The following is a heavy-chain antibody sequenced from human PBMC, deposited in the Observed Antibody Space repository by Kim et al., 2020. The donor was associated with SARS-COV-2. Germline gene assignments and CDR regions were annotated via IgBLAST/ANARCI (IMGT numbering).Heavy chain of an antibody. D-gene: IGHD3-10*01. CDR3: AKDRGKTAFDY. V-gene: IGHV3-9*01. J-gene: IGHJ4*02. CDR1: GFTFDDYA. CDR2: ISWNSGSI. Sequence: GGSLRLSCAASGFTFDDYAMHWVRQAPGKGLEWVSGISWNSGSIGYADSVKGRFTISRDNAKNSLYLQMNSLRAEDTALYYCAKDRGKTAFDYWGQGTLVTVSS.